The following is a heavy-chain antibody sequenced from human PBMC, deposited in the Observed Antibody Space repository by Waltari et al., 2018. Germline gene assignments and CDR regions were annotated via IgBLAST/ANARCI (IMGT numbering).Heavy chain of an antibody. Sequence: EVQLVQSGAEGKKPGATVKISCKASGYTFPAYYMPWLQRAPGKGLEWMGRVDPEDGETIYAEKFQGRVTITADTSTDTAYMELSSLRSEDTAVYYCATVATGTTRGVADYWGQGTLVTVSS. V-gene: IGHV1-69-2*01. J-gene: IGHJ4*02. CDR3: ATVATGTTRGVADY. CDR1: GYTFPAYY. CDR2: VDPEDGET. D-gene: IGHD1-7*01.